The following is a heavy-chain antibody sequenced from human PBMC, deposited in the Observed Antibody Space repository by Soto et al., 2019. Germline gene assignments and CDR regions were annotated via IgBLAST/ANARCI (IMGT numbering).Heavy chain of an antibody. J-gene: IGHJ4*02. CDR2: FIPRVGRT. Sequence: QVQLVQSGAEVKKPWSSVRVSCKTSGDSFSKYTVNWVRQAPRQGFEGRGGFIPRVGRTNFAPTLQGRVTITADQSMNKVYMVLSSLISEDTALYYCARGRGFYISGRSQLDSWGQGTLVTVSS. CDR1: GDSFSKYT. V-gene: IGHV1-69*01. D-gene: IGHD3-10*01. CDR3: ARGRGFYISGRSQLDS.